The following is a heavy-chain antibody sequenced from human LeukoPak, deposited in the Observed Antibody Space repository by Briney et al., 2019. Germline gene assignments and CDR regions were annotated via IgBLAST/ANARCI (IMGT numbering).Heavy chain of an antibody. V-gene: IGHV1-69*06. CDR1: GDTFGTFS. Sequence: SVKVSCKASGDTFGTFSFNWVRQAPSEGLEWLGGLTPLAGTPNYAQKFQGRLTISADKSTSTVYMELSRLTSEDTAVYFCAKFWSGYYIDWGQGTLVSVSS. J-gene: IGHJ4*02. CDR3: AKFWSGYYID. D-gene: IGHD3-3*01. CDR2: LTPLAGTP.